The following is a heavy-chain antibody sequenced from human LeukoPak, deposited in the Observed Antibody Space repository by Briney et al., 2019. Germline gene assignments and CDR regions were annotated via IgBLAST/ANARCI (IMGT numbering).Heavy chain of an antibody. CDR3: AKAVYDSSGSFDF. J-gene: IGHJ4*02. Sequence: GGSLRLSCAASGFRFSTYDMTWVPRAPGKGLEWVSGISGSGGIPSHARSGKGRDTISRDTSKNTLYLQMNSLRAEDTAVYYCAKAVYDSSGSFDFWGQRTLVTVS. D-gene: IGHD3-22*01. V-gene: IGHV3-23*01. CDR1: GFRFSTYD. CDR2: ISGSGGIP.